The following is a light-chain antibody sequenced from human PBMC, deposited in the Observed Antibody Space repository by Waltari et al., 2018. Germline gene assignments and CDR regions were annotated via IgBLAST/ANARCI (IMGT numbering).Light chain of an antibody. Sequence: DIQMTQSPSSLSAYVGDRVTITCRASQGIRNYLAWSQQKPGKAPKSLIYDASSLQSGVSSKFSGSGFGTDFTLTITSLQPEDFATYYCQQYHSFPITFGQGTRLEIK. V-gene: IGKV1-16*02. J-gene: IGKJ5*01. CDR2: DAS. CDR3: QQYHSFPIT. CDR1: QGIRNY.